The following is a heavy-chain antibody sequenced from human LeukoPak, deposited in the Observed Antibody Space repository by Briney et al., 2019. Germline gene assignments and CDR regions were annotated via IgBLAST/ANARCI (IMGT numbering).Heavy chain of an antibody. Sequence: PSGTLSLTCAVSGGSISSSNWWSWVRQPPGKGLEFIGEIFHSGSTNYNPSLKSRVTLSVDKSKNQFSLKLTSVTAADTAVYYCATTFNWAFGYWGQGTLVTVSS. CDR3: ATTFNWAFGY. CDR1: GGSISSSNW. V-gene: IGHV4-4*02. D-gene: IGHD7-27*01. CDR2: IFHSGST. J-gene: IGHJ4*02.